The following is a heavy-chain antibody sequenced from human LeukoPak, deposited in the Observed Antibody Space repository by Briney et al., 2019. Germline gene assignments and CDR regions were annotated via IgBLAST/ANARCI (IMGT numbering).Heavy chain of an antibody. CDR1: GGSISSYY. D-gene: IGHD6-13*01. Sequence: SETLSLTCTVSGGSISSYYWSWIQQPPGKGLEWIGYIYYSGSTNYNPSLKSRVTISVDTSKNQFSLKLSSVTAADTAVYYCARHRPSSSWYGVYYYYYMDVWGKGTTVTVSS. J-gene: IGHJ6*03. V-gene: IGHV4-59*08. CDR3: ARHRPSSSWYGVYYYYYMDV. CDR2: IYYSGST.